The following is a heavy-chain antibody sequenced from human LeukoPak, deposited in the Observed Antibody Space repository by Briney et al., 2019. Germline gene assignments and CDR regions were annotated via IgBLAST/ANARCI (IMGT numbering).Heavy chain of an antibody. Sequence: PSETLSLTCAVSGGSFSGYYWSWIRQPPGKGLEWIGEISDVGSTNYNPSLKSRVTISVDISNNQFSLKLTSVTAADTAVYYCAESMAPRRIFDYWGRGTQVIVSS. CDR2: ISDVGST. J-gene: IGHJ4*02. D-gene: IGHD6-6*01. V-gene: IGHV4-34*01. CDR1: GGSFSGYY. CDR3: AESMAPRRIFDY.